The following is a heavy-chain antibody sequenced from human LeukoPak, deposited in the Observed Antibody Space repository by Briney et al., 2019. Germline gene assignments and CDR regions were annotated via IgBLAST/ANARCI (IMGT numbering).Heavy chain of an antibody. CDR1: RFTFRTYS. V-gene: IGHV3-21*01. Sequence: GGSLRLSCAASRFTFRTYSMNWVRQAPGKGLEWVSSISSSSSYIYYADSVKGRFTISRDNAKNSLYLQMNSLRAEDTAVYYCARDLGSSSWAYFDYWGQGTLVTVSS. D-gene: IGHD6-13*01. CDR2: ISSSSSYI. J-gene: IGHJ4*02. CDR3: ARDLGSSSWAYFDY.